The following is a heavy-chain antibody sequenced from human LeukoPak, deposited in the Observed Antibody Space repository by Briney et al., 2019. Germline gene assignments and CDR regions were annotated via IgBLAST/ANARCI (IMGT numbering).Heavy chain of an antibody. Sequence: PSETLSLTCTVSGGSTSSYYWSWIRQPAGKGLEWIGRIYSSGSTSYNPSLKGRVTMSVDTSKNQFSLKLSSVTAADTAVYYCARWADKSSSSSRVALDIWGQGTLVTVSS. CDR3: ARWADKSSSSSRVALDI. CDR2: IYSSGST. CDR1: GGSTSSYY. D-gene: IGHD6-6*01. V-gene: IGHV4-4*07. J-gene: IGHJ3*02.